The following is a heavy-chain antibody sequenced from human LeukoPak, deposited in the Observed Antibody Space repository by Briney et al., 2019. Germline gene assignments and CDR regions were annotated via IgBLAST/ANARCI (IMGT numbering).Heavy chain of an antibody. Sequence: PSETLSLTCTVSGGSISSYYWSWIRQHPGKGLERIGYIYYSGSTYYNPSLKSRVTISVDTSKNQFSLKLSSVTAADTAVYYCARAGYDISAFDIWGQGTMVTVSS. CDR1: GGSISSYY. CDR3: ARAGYDISAFDI. J-gene: IGHJ3*02. V-gene: IGHV4-59*06. CDR2: IYYSGST. D-gene: IGHD3-22*01.